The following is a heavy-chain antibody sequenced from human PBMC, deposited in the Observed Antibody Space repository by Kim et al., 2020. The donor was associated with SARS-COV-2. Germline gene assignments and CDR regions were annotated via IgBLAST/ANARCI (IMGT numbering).Heavy chain of an antibody. D-gene: IGHD3-10*01. CDR3: ARVVGRITMVRGVVLYYYYGMDV. V-gene: IGHV1-8*01. Sequence: ASVKVSCKASGYTFTSYDINWVRQATGQGLEWMGWMNPNSGNTGYAQKFQGRVTMTRNTSISTAYMELSSLRSEDTAVYYCARVVGRITMVRGVVLYYYYGMDVWGQWTTVTVSS. CDR2: MNPNSGNT. CDR1: GYTFTSYD. J-gene: IGHJ6*02.